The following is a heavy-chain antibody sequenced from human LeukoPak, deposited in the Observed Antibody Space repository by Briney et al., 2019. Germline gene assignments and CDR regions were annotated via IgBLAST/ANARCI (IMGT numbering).Heavy chain of an antibody. D-gene: IGHD3-10*01. J-gene: IGHJ4*02. CDR3: AKFSSYYYGSGSYSDY. Sequence: GGSLRLSCAASGFTSSSYAMSWVRQAPGKGVEWVSDISGSGGSTYYADSVKGRFTISRDNSKNTLYLQMTSLRAEDTAVYYCAKFSSYYYGSGSYSDYWGQGTLVTVSS. V-gene: IGHV3-23*01. CDR1: GFTSSSYA. CDR2: ISGSGGST.